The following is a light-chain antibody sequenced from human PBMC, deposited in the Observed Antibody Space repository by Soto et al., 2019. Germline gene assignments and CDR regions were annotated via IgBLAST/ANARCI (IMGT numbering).Light chain of an antibody. CDR2: DVS. CDR3: CSYAGSYTFHVV. Sequence: QSALTQPRSVSGSPGQSVTISCTGTSSDVGGYNYVSWYQQHPGKAPKFMIYDVSQRPSGVPDRFSGSKSGNTASLTISGLQADDEADYYCCSYAGSYTFHVVFGGGTKVTVL. V-gene: IGLV2-11*01. CDR1: SSDVGGYNY. J-gene: IGLJ2*01.